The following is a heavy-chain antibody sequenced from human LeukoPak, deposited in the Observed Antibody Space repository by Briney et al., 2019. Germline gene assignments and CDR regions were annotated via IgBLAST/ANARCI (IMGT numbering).Heavy chain of an antibody. D-gene: IGHD6-6*01. V-gene: IGHV3-74*01. CDR3: ARGGAIAARPLHY. J-gene: IGHJ4*02. Sequence: GGSLRLSCAASGFTFSSYWMHWVRQAPGKGLVWVSRINSDGSSTRYADSVEGRFTISRDNAKNTLYLQMNSLRAEETAVYYCARGGAIAARPLHYWGQGTLVSVSS. CDR2: INSDGSST. CDR1: GFTFSSYW.